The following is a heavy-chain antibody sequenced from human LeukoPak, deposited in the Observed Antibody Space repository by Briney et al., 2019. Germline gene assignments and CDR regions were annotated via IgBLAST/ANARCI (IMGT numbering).Heavy chain of an antibody. CDR3: AREPEIAAPATDY. J-gene: IGHJ4*02. D-gene: IGHD6-25*01. CDR2: IYHSGST. Sequence: SETLSLTCAVSGGSISSSNWWSWVRQPPGKGLEWIGYIYHSGSTYYNPSLKSRVTISVDRSKNQFSLKLSSVTAADTAVYYCAREPEIAAPATDYWGQGTLVTVSS. V-gene: IGHV4-4*02. CDR1: GGSISSSNW.